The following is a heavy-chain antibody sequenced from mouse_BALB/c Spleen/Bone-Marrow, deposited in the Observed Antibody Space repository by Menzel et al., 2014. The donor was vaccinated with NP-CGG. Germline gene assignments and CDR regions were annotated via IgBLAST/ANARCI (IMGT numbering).Heavy chain of an antibody. CDR1: GFTLSSYI. D-gene: IGHD2-1*01. V-gene: IGHV5-6-4*01. CDR2: ISSGGNYT. CDR3: IRVDGNYLYYFDY. Sequence: EVQLVESGGGLVKPGGSLELSCAASGFTLSSYIMSWVRQNPEKRLDWVATISSGGNYTYYPDSVKGRFTISRDNAKNTLYLQMSSLKSEDTAMYYCIRVDGNYLYYFDYWGQGTTLTVSS. J-gene: IGHJ2*01.